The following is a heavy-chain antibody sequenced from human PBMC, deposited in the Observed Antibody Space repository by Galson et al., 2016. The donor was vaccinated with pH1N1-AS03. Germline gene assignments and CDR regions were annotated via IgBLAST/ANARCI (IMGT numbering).Heavy chain of an antibody. CDR2: IWYDGSYK. Sequence: LRLSCAASGFTFSSYAMHWVRQAPGKGLEWVAVIWYDGSYKYHADSVQGRFTISRDNSENTLHLQMNSLRADDTAVYYCAKGRFGGGNCDLDYWGQGTLVTVSS. CDR1: GFTFSSYA. D-gene: IGHD2-15*01. J-gene: IGHJ4*02. CDR3: AKGRFGGGNCDLDY. V-gene: IGHV3-33*06.